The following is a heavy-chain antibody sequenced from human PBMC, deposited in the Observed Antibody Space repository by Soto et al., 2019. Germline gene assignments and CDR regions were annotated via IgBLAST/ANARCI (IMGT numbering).Heavy chain of an antibody. CDR2: INHSGST. CDR3: ARGPRSSSWRWFDP. D-gene: IGHD6-6*01. V-gene: IGHV4-34*01. CDR1: GGSFSGYY. Sequence: PSETLSLTCAVYGGSFSGYYWSWIRQPPGEGLEWIGEINHSGSTNYNPSLKSRVTISVDTSKNQFSLKLSSVTAADTAVYYCARGPRSSSWRWFDPWGQGTLVTVSS. J-gene: IGHJ5*02.